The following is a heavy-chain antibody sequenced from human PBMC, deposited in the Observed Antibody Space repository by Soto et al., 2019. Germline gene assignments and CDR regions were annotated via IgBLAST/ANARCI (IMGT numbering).Heavy chain of an antibody. CDR3: ARGGAYCYGDCTRAH. D-gene: IGHD2-21*02. CDR2: ISGSGVDT. Sequence: EVQVVQSGGGSVQPGGSLRLSCEASGFTCSSYGMTWVRQAPGKGLEWVAGISGSGVDTKYADSVKGRFIIARDNSMNKMYLQMNNLRVEDTAVYFCARGGAYCYGDCTRAHWGQGTLVTVSS. J-gene: IGHJ4*02. V-gene: IGHV3-23*04. CDR1: GFTCSSYG.